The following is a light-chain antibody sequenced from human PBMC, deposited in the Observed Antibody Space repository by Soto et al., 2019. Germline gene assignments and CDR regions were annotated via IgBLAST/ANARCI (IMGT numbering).Light chain of an antibody. J-gene: IGKJ4*01. Sequence: EIVLTQSPATLSLSPGERATLSCRASQSVSSNLAGYQQKPGQAPRLLIYGASTRATGFPARFSGRWSGTEFTLPIRCLQSEDFTVYYCQEYTNWPLTFAGRTKVDI. CDR2: GAS. CDR1: QSVSSN. V-gene: IGKV3-15*01. CDR3: QEYTNWPLT.